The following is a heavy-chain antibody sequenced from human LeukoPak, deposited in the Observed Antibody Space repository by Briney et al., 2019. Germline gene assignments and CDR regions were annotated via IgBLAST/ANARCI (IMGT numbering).Heavy chain of an antibody. CDR2: INHSGSI. CDR1: GGSFSGYY. Sequence: SETLSLTCAVYGGSFSGYYWSWIRQPPGKGLEWIGEINHSGSINYNPSLKSRVTISVDTSKNQFSLKLSSVTAADTAVYYCARGGRIQLWSHFDIWGQGTMVTVSS. CDR3: ARGGRIQLWSHFDI. J-gene: IGHJ3*02. V-gene: IGHV4-34*01. D-gene: IGHD5-18*01.